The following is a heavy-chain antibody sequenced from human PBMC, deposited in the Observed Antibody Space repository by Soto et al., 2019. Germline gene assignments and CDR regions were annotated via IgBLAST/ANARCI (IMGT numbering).Heavy chain of an antibody. CDR1: GFTFSSYW. Sequence: EVQLVESGGGLVQPGGSLRLSCAASGFTFSSYWMSWVRQAPGKGLEWVANIKQDGSEKYYVDSVKGRFTSSRDKAKNSLYLQMNSLRTEDTAVYYCARFLCRDGYSFDYSGQGTLVTVSS. D-gene: IGHD3-10*01. J-gene: IGHJ4*02. CDR2: IKQDGSEK. CDR3: ARFLCRDGYSFDY. V-gene: IGHV3-7*03.